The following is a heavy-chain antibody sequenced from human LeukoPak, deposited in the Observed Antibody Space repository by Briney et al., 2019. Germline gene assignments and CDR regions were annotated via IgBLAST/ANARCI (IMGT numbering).Heavy chain of an antibody. CDR1: GFTFSSHW. J-gene: IGHJ6*02. CDR2: IKQTGNDK. V-gene: IGHV3-7*04. CDR3: ARSHFYVLDA. Sequence: PGGSLRLSCAASGFTFSSHWMIWVRQAPGKGLEWVATIKQTGNDKYYVDSVKGRFTISRDNAKNSLFLQMNSLTAEDTAVYYCARSHFYVLDAWGQGTTVSVS.